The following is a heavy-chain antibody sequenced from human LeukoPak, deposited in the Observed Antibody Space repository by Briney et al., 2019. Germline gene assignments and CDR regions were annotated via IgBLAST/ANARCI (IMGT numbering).Heavy chain of an antibody. CDR1: GFTFSNAW. Sequence: GGSLRLSCAASGFTFSNAWMSWVRQAPGKGLEWVGRIKSKTDGGTTDYAAPVKGRFTISRDNSKNTLYLQMNSLRAEDTAVYYCARAAGGVSGYDLYYFDYWGQGALVTVSS. V-gene: IGHV3-15*01. D-gene: IGHD5-12*01. J-gene: IGHJ4*02. CDR3: ARAAGGVSGYDLYYFDY. CDR2: IKSKTDGGTT.